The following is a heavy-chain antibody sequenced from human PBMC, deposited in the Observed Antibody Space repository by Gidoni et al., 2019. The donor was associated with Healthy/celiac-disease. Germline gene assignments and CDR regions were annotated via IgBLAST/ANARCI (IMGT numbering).Heavy chain of an antibody. CDR2: IYTSGST. V-gene: IGHV4-61*02. J-gene: IGHJ3*02. D-gene: IGHD2-8*01. Sequence: QVQLQESGPGLVKPSQTLSLTSTVPGGSISSGRYYWSWIRQPAGKGLEWIGRIYTSGSTNYNPSLKGRVTISVDTSKNQFSLKLSSVTAADTAVYYCAASIVLMVYAPGAFDIWGQGTMVTVSS. CDR3: AASIVLMVYAPGAFDI. CDR1: GGSISSGRYY.